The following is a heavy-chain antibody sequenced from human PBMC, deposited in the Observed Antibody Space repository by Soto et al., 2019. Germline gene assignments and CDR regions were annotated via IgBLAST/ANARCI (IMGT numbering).Heavy chain of an antibody. V-gene: IGHV3-64*01. J-gene: IGHJ6*03. Sequence: GGSLRLSCAASGFTFSSYAMHWVRQAPGKGLEYVSAISSKGGSTYYANSVKGRFTISRDNSKNTLYLQMGSLRAEDMAVYYCARASRGYSYGYYYYYMDVWGKGTTVTVSS. CDR2: ISSKGGST. CDR3: ARASRGYSYGYYYYYMDV. D-gene: IGHD5-18*01. CDR1: GFTFSSYA.